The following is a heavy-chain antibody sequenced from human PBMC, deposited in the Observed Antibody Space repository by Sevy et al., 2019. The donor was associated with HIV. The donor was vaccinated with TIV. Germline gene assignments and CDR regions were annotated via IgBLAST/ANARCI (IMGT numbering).Heavy chain of an antibody. CDR1: GFTFSSYG. CDR2: IWYDGSNK. D-gene: IGHD3-3*01. Sequence: GGSLRLSCAASGFTFSSYGMHWVRQAPGKGLEWVAVIWYDGSNKYYADSVKGRFTISRDNSKNTLYLQMNSLRAEDTAVYYCARDYDFWSGYYFHYWGQGTLVTVSS. V-gene: IGHV3-33*01. CDR3: ARDYDFWSGYYFHY. J-gene: IGHJ4*02.